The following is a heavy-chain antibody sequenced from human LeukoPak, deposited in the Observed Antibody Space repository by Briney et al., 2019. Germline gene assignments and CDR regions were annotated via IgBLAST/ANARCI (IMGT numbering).Heavy chain of an antibody. D-gene: IGHD3-3*01. V-gene: IGHV4-39*01. Sequence: PSETLSLTCTGFGGSISSSSYYWGWIRQPPGKGLEWIGSIYYSGSTYYNPSLKSRVTISVDTSKNQFSLKLSSVTAADTAVYYCARQSPRRIFGVSTPVAYWGQGTLVTVSS. CDR2: IYYSGST. CDR3: ARQSPRRIFGVSTPVAY. CDR1: GGSISSSSYY. J-gene: IGHJ4*02.